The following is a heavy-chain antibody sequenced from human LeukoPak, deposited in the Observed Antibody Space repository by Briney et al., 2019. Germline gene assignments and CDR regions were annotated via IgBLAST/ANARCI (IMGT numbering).Heavy chain of an antibody. V-gene: IGHV3-7*01. Sequence: GGSLRLSCAASGFTFSNYWMSWVRQAPGKGLEWVANINQHGSENYYVDSVRGRFTISRDNAQNSLYLQMNSLRAEDTAVYYCARATYYDSSGYWGYYFDYWGRGTLVTVSS. CDR3: ARATYYDSSGYWGYYFDY. D-gene: IGHD3-22*01. J-gene: IGHJ4*02. CDR1: GFTFSNYW. CDR2: INQHGSEN.